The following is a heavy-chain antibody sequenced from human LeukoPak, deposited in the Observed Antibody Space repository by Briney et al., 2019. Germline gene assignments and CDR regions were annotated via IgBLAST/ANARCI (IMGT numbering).Heavy chain of an antibody. Sequence: GGSLRLSCAASGFTFSSYAMIWVRQAPGKGLEWVSTISSSGDSTYYADSVKGRFTISSDNSKNTLYLQMNSLRAEDTAVYFCAKGYSGSYSAFDYWGQGTLVTVSS. CDR2: ISSSGDST. CDR1: GFTFSSYA. V-gene: IGHV3-23*01. D-gene: IGHD1-26*01. J-gene: IGHJ4*02. CDR3: AKGYSGSYSAFDY.